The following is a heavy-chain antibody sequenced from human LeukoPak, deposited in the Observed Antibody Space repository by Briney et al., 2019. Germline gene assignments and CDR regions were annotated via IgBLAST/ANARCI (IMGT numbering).Heavy chain of an antibody. J-gene: IGHJ4*02. CDR2: ISHSGST. D-gene: IGHD2-8*01. Sequence: SETLSLTCTVSGYSISSGYYWGWIRQPPGKGLEWIASISHSGSTYYNPSLKSRVTISVDMSKNQFSLQLSSVTAADTAVYYCGRGERGVDYWGQGTLVTVSS. V-gene: IGHV4-38-2*02. CDR1: GYSISSGYY. CDR3: GRGERGVDY.